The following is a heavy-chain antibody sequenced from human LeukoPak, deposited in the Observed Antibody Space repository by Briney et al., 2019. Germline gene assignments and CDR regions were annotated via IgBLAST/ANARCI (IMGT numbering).Heavy chain of an antibody. J-gene: IGHJ4*02. CDR1: GFTFSSYA. CDR2: ISYDGSNK. V-gene: IGHV3-30-3*01. Sequence: PGGSLRLSCAASGFTFSSYAMHWVRQAPGKGLEWVAVISYDGSNKYYADSVKGRFTISRDNSKNTLYLQMNSLRAEDTAVYYCATCIAVAGPLDYWGQGTLVTVSS. D-gene: IGHD6-19*01. CDR3: ATCIAVAGPLDY.